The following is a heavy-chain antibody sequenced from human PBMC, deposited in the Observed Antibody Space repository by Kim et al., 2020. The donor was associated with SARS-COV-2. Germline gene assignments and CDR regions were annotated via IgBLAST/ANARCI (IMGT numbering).Heavy chain of an antibody. J-gene: IGHJ6*02. D-gene: IGHD3-10*01. V-gene: IGHV1-69*04. CDR1: GGTFSSYT. CDR2: IIPILGIA. CDR3: ARDHRRGGYGMDV. Sequence: SVKVSCKASGGTFSSYTISWVRQAPGQGLEWMGRIIPILGIANYAQKFQGRVTITADKSTSTAYMELSSLRSEDTAVYYCARDHRRGGYGMDVWGQGTTVTVSS.